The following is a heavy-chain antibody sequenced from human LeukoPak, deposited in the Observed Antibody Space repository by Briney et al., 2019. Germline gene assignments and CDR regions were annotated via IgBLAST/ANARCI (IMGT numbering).Heavy chain of an antibody. CDR3: AAQNYYGHYGMNV. CDR2: INHSGST. V-gene: IGHV4-34*01. D-gene: IGHD4-17*01. Sequence: SETLSLTCAVYGGSFSGYYWSWIRQPPGKGLEWIGEINHSGSTNYNPSLKSRVTISVDTSKNQFSLKLSSVTAADTAVYYCAAQNYYGHYGMNVWGQGTTVTVSS. J-gene: IGHJ6*02. CDR1: GGSFSGYY.